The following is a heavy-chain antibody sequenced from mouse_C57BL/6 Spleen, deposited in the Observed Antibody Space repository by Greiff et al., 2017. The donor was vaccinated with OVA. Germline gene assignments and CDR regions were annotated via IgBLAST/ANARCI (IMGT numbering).Heavy chain of an antibody. CDR2: IDPSDSYT. CDR1: GYTFTSYW. J-gene: IGHJ4*01. D-gene: IGHD2-2*01. V-gene: IGHV1-50*01. CDR3: AKRGSTMVTTGAKDY. Sequence: QVQLQQPGAELVKPGASVKLSCKASGYTFTSYWMQWVKQRPGQGLEWIGEIDPSDSYTNYNQKFKGKATLTVDTSSSTAYMQLSSLTSEDSAVYYCAKRGSTMVTTGAKDYWGQGTSVTVSS.